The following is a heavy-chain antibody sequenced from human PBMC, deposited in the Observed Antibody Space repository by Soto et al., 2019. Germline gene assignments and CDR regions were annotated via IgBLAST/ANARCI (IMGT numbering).Heavy chain of an antibody. CDR3: ARVRIVGAREIDF. V-gene: IGHV1-18*04. CDR1: GYTFNRHG. J-gene: IGHJ4*02. CDR2: ISGYNGDI. D-gene: IGHD1-26*01. Sequence: QVHLVQSGGEVKKPGASVKVSCKASGYTFNRHGITWVRQAPGQGLEWMGWISGYNGDINYEQKFQGRVTLSSDTLTSTVYLDLKSLRVDDTAVYYCARVRIVGAREIDFWGQGTLVTVSS.